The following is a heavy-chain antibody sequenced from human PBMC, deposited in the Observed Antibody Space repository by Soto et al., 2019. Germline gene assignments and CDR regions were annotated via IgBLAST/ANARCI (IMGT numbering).Heavy chain of an antibody. CDR3: ARPNDYGSGSPRVWFDP. V-gene: IGHV1-69*01. CDR1: GGTFSSYA. J-gene: IGHJ5*02. Sequence: QVQLVQSGAEVKKPGSSVKVSCKASGGTFSSYAIRWVRQAPGQGLEWMGGIIPIFGTANYAQKCQGRVTITADESTRTAYMELSSLRSEDTAVYYWARPNDYGSGSPRVWFDPWGQGTLVTVSS. CDR2: IIPIFGTA. D-gene: IGHD3-10*01.